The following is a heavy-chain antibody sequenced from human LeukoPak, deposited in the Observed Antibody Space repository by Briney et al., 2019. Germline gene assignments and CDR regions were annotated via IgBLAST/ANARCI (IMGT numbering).Heavy chain of an antibody. CDR3: ARDPWGYRAGVLDF. CDR2: INTDGTTT. D-gene: IGHD5-18*01. CDR1: GFTFSSYC. Sequence: AGSLRLSCAASGFTFSSYCMHWVRQGPGKGLVWFSRINTDGTTTDHAYSVKGRFTISRDDAKNTLSLQMNSLRAEDTAVYYCARDPWGYRAGVLDFWGLGTLVTVSS. V-gene: IGHV3-74*01. J-gene: IGHJ4*02.